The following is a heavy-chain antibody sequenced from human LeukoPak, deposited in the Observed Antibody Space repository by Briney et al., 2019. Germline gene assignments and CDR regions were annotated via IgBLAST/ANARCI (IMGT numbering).Heavy chain of an antibody. CDR2: INPSGGST. Sequence: ASXXVSCKASGYTFTSYYMHWVRQAPGQGLEWMGIINPSGGSTSYAQKFQGRVTMTRETSTSKVYMEMSRLRARDTAVYYCARDKRTDAFDIWGQGTIVTVSS. J-gene: IGHJ3*02. CDR3: ARDKRTDAFDI. V-gene: IGHV1-46*01. CDR1: GYTFTSYY.